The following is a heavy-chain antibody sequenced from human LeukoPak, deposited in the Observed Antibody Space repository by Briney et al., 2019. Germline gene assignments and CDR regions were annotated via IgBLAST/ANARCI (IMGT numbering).Heavy chain of an antibody. CDR2: INPSGGST. CDR3: ARDLRVVVPAAIAGYFDY. V-gene: IGHV1-46*01. CDR1: GYTFTSHY. D-gene: IGHD2-2*02. J-gene: IGHJ4*02. Sequence: ASVKVSCKASGYTFTSHYMHWVRQAPGQGLEWMGIINPSGGSTSYAQKFQGRVTMTRDMSTSTVYMELSSLRSEDTAVYYCARDLRVVVPAAIAGYFDYWGQGTLVTVSS.